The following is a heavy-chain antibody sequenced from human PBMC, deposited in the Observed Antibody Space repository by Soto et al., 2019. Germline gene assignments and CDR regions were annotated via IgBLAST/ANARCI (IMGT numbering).Heavy chain of an antibody. CDR1: GFTFSSYA. CDR3: ARALPLDSYGRGGDFDY. CDR2: ISYDGSNK. V-gene: IGHV3-30-3*01. J-gene: IGHJ4*02. Sequence: QVQLVESGGGVVQPGRSLRLSCAASGFTFSSYAMHWVRQALGKGLEWVAVISYDGSNKYYEGSVKGRFTIYRDNSKNTLYLQMNSLCAEDRAVNYCARALPLDSYGRGGDFDYWGQGSLVTVSS. D-gene: IGHD5-18*01.